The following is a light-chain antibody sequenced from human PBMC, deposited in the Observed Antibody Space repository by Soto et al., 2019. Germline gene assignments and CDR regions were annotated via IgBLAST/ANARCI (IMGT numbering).Light chain of an antibody. Sequence: DIVMTQSPDSLAVSLGERATINCKSSQSVKNYLAWYQQKPGQPPKVLIYRASSRESGVPDRFSGSGSGTDFTLTISSLQAEDVAVYYCQQYYKSPPTFGQGTKVEIK. V-gene: IGKV4-1*01. CDR3: QQYYKSPPT. CDR2: RAS. CDR1: QSVKNY. J-gene: IGKJ1*01.